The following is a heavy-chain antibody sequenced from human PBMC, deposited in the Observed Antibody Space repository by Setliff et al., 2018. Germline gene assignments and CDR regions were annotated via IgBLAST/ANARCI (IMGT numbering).Heavy chain of an antibody. CDR2: ISSYNENT. J-gene: IGHJ3*02. CDR3: ARSRDSGFYHQRDAYDI. D-gene: IGHD3-22*01. CDR1: GYMFKSYG. V-gene: IGHV1-18*04. Sequence: ASVKVSCKASGYMFKSYGINWMRHAAGQGFEWMGWISSYNENTKSAQKFQGRISMTTDTTTATSYMELRSLRSDDTATYYCARSRDSGFYHQRDAYDIWGQGTMVTVSS.